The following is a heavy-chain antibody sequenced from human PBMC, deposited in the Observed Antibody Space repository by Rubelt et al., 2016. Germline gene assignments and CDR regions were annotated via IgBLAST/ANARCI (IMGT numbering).Heavy chain of an antibody. Sequence: GWIRRPPGKGLEWIGYSHYSGTTNYSPSLKSRVTMSVDTSKNQFSLKVRSVTAADTAVYYCAREVPVDGTAFDPWGQGTLVTVSS. J-gene: IGHJ5*02. D-gene: IGHD6-19*01. CDR2: SHYSGTT. V-gene: IGHV4-59*01. CDR3: AREVPVDGTAFDP.